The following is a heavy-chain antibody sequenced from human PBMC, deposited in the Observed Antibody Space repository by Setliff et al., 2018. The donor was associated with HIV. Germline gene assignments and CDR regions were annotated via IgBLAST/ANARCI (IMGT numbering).Heavy chain of an antibody. CDR1: GFTFSTYS. CDR3: AREIRAGNYPPYNYYFYMDV. CDR2: ISGTSGTM. J-gene: IGHJ6*03. Sequence: PGGSLRLSCAASGFTFSTYSMNWVRQAPGKGLEWVSYISGTSGTMYYADSVKGRFTISRDNAKNSLFLQMNSLTAEDTAVYYCAREIRAGNYPPYNYYFYMDVWGKGTTVTVSS. D-gene: IGHD4-4*01. V-gene: IGHV3-48*01.